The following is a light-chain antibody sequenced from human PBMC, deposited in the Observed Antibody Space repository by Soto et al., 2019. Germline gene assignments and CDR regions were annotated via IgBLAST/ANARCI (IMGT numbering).Light chain of an antibody. CDR1: SSDVGGYNY. CDR2: AVS. Sequence: QSALTQPASVSGSPGQSITISCTGTSSDVGGYNYVSWYQQHPGKAPKLIIYAVSKRPSGVSNRFSGSKSGNTASLTISGLQAEDEADYYCSSYTSYSPDVFGTGTKLTVL. V-gene: IGLV2-14*01. J-gene: IGLJ1*01. CDR3: SSYTSYSPDV.